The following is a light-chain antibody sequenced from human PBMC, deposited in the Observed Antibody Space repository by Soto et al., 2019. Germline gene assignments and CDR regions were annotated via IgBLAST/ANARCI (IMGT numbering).Light chain of an antibody. V-gene: IGKV3-11*01. Sequence: EIVLTQSPATLSLSPGERATLSRRASQSVSNFLAWYQQKPGQAPRLLIYDASNRATGIPARFSGSGSGTDFTLTISSLEPEDFAVYYCQQRSNWVLTFGGGTRVEIK. CDR1: QSVSNF. J-gene: IGKJ4*01. CDR2: DAS. CDR3: QQRSNWVLT.